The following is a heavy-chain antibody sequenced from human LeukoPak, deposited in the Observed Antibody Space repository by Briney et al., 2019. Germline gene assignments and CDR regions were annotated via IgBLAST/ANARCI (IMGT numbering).Heavy chain of an antibody. D-gene: IGHD6-13*01. Sequence: PGGSLRLSCAASGFTFSNAWMSWVRQAPGKGLEWLGRINTKIDGGTTDYAAPVKGRFTISRDDSKNTLYLQMNSLKTEDTAVYYCTTIPGYSSNWYYPDYWGQGTLVTVSS. V-gene: IGHV3-15*01. CDR1: GFTFSNAW. CDR2: INTKIDGGTT. J-gene: IGHJ4*02. CDR3: TTIPGYSSNWYYPDY.